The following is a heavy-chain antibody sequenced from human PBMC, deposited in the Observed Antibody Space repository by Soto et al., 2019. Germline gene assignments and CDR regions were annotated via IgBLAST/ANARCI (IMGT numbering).Heavy chain of an antibody. J-gene: IGHJ4*02. CDR1: GFTFSSYA. Sequence: QVQLVESGGGVVQPGRSLRLSCAASGFTFSSYAMHWVRQAPGKGLEWVAVISYDGSNKYYAESVKCRFTISRDNSKNTLYLEMNSLRAEDTAVYYCARGFLRDAWLVLGGNFDYWGQGTLVTVSS. D-gene: IGHD6-19*01. CDR2: ISYDGSNK. CDR3: ARGFLRDAWLVLGGNFDY. V-gene: IGHV3-30-3*01.